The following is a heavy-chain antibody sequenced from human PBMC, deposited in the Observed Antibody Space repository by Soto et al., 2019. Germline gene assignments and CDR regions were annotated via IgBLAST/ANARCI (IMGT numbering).Heavy chain of an antibody. J-gene: IGHJ5*02. CDR1: GGSIGSGGYY. Sequence: SETLSLTCTVPGGSIGSGGYYWSWIRQHPGKGLEWIGYIYYSGSTYYNPSLKSRVTISVDTSKNQFSLKLSSVTAADTAVYYCASSRGDYGNWFDPWGQGTLVTVSS. D-gene: IGHD4-17*01. V-gene: IGHV4-31*03. CDR2: IYYSGST. CDR3: ASSRGDYGNWFDP.